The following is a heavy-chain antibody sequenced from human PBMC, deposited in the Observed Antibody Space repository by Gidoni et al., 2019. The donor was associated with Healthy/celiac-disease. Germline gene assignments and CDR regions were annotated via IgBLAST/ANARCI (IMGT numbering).Heavy chain of an antibody. CDR3: ARAFRPGTDYYYYGMDV. Sequence: QVQLVQSGAEVKKPGSSVKVSCKASGGTFSRYAISWVRQAPGQGLEWMGGIIPIFGTANYAQKFQGRVTITADESTSTAYMELSSLRSEDTAVYYCARAFRPGTDYYYYGMDVWGQGTTVTVSS. D-gene: IGHD2-8*02. J-gene: IGHJ6*02. CDR1: GGTFSRYA. V-gene: IGHV1-69*01. CDR2: IIPIFGTA.